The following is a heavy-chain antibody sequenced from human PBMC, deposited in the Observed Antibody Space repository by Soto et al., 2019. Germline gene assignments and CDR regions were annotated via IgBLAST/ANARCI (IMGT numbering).Heavy chain of an antibody. Sequence: QVTVKESGPVLVKPTETLTLTCTVSGFSLSNAGLGVSWIRQPPGKALEWLAHIFSNDEKSYSTSLKSRLTISKDTSKSQVVLTMTNMDPLDTATYYCASTYSTSWYWFAPWGQGTLVTVSS. CDR3: ASTYSTSWYWFAP. D-gene: IGHD6-13*01. CDR1: GFSLSNAGLG. J-gene: IGHJ5*02. V-gene: IGHV2-26*04. CDR2: IFSNDEK.